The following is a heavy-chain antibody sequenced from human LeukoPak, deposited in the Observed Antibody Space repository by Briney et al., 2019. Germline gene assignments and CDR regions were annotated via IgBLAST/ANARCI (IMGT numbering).Heavy chain of an antibody. CDR1: GFTFSSYA. V-gene: IGHV3-30*04. Sequence: PGRSLRLSCAASGFTFSSYAMHWVRQAPGKGLEWVAVISYDRSNKYYADSVKGRFTISRDNSKNTLYLQMNSLRAEDTAVYYCARAPFRDSSGYRRLEYFDYWGQGTLVTVYS. CDR3: ARAPFRDSSGYRRLEYFDY. D-gene: IGHD3-22*01. J-gene: IGHJ4*02. CDR2: ISYDRSNK.